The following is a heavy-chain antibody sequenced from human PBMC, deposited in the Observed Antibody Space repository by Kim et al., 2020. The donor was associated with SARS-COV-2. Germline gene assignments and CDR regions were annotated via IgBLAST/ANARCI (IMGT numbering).Heavy chain of an antibody. J-gene: IGHJ6*02. CDR3: ARVSRAMVRGVISYYYYGMDV. V-gene: IGHV4-31*03. Sequence: SETLSLTCTVSGGSISSGGYYWSWIRQHPGKGLEWIGYIYYSGSTYYNPSLKSRVTISVDTSKNQFSLKLSSVTVADTAVYYCARVSRAMVRGVISYYYYGMDVWGQGTTVTVSS. CDR1: GGSISSGGYY. CDR2: IYYSGST. D-gene: IGHD3-10*01.